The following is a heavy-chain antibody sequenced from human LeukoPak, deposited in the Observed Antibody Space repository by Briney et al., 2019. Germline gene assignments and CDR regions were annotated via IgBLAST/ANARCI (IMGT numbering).Heavy chain of an antibody. D-gene: IGHD1-26*01. CDR3: TTAGWELLAYYFDY. CDR2: IKSKTDGGTT. J-gene: IGHJ4*02. Sequence: PGGSLRLSCAASGFTFSNAWMRWVRQTPGRGLEWVGRIKSKTDGGTTDYAAPVKGRFTISRDDSKNTLYLQMNSLKTEDTAVYYCTTAGWELLAYYFDYWGQGTLVTVSS. CDR1: GFTFSNAW. V-gene: IGHV3-15*01.